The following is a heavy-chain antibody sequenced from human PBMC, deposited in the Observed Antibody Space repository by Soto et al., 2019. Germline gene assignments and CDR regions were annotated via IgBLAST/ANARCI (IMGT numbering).Heavy chain of an antibody. D-gene: IGHD3-10*01. Sequence: SETLSLTCIVSGGSISSGSHYWGWVRQPPGKGLEWIGSMYYSGATYYNPSLKSRVNISVDASKNQFSLKLSSVIAAYTAVYYCARHGRSASYYNHFDYWGQGTLVTVSS. CDR2: MYYSGAT. V-gene: IGHV4-39*01. CDR3: ARHGRSASYYNHFDY. J-gene: IGHJ4*02. CDR1: GGSISSGSHY.